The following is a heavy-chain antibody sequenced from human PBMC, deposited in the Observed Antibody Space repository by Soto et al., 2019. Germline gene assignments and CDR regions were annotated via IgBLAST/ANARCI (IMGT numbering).Heavy chain of an antibody. CDR3: ARDPGSWYFDS. J-gene: IGHJ4*02. CDR1: GGSISSYY. V-gene: IGHV4-59*01. D-gene: IGHD3-10*01. CDR2: VYYSGST. Sequence: SETLSLTCTVSGGSISSYYWSWIRQPPGKGLELIGYVYYSGSTNYNPSLRSRVSISVDTSKNQLSLKMSSVTAADTAVYYCARDPGSWYFDSWGQGILVTVSS.